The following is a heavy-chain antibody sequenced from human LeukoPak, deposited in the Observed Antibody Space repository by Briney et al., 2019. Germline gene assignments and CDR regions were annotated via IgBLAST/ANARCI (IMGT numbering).Heavy chain of an antibody. V-gene: IGHV4-38-2*01. J-gene: IGHJ4*02. Sequence: PSETLSLTCAVSGYSISRGYYWGWIRQPPGKGLEWIGSIYHSGSTYYNPSLKSRVTISVDTSKNQFSLKLSSVTAADTAVYYCARSPERWLQLLIDYWGQGTLVTVSS. CDR2: IYHSGST. CDR3: ARSPERWLQLLIDY. D-gene: IGHD5-24*01. CDR1: GYSISRGYY.